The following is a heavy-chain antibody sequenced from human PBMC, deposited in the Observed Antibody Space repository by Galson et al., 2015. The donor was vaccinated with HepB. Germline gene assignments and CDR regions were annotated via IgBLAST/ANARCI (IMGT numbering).Heavy chain of an antibody. Sequence: SLRLSCAASGFSFSSYAMSWVRQAPGKGLEWVSAISSSGGSTYYADSVKGRFTISRDNSKNTLYLQMNSLRGEDTAVYYCAKDAGPYFDPLWYCDLWCRGTLVTVSS. V-gene: IGHV3-23*01. CDR1: GFSFSSYA. CDR3: AKDAGPYFDPLWYCDL. D-gene: IGHD3-9*01. CDR2: ISSSGGST. J-gene: IGHJ2*01.